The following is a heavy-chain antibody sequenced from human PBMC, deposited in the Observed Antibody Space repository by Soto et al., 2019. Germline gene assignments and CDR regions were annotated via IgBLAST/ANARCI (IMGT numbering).Heavy chain of an antibody. Sequence: QVYLVESGGGVVQPGRSLRLSCAASGFTFSSYAMHWVRQAPGKGLQWVAIISYDGSNKYYADSVKGRFTISRDNSKNTLYLQMNRLRAEDTAVFYCARDIRDIVATIPRIGYWGQGTLVTVSS. J-gene: IGHJ4*02. CDR2: ISYDGSNK. V-gene: IGHV3-30-3*01. CDR3: ARDIRDIVATIPRIGY. CDR1: GFTFSSYA. D-gene: IGHD5-12*01.